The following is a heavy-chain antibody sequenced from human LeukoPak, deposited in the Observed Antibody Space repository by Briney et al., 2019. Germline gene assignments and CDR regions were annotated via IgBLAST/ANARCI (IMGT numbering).Heavy chain of an antibody. D-gene: IGHD4-17*01. CDR3: SRDGATVTLLRAFDI. CDR2: ISSISSTI. J-gene: IGHJ3*02. Sequence: AGGSLRLSCAASGFTFSSYSMNWVRQAPGKGLEWVSYISSISSTIYYADSVKGRFTISRDNAKNSLYLQMNSLRAEDTAVYYCSRDGATVTLLRAFDIWGQGTMVAVSS. CDR1: GFTFSSYS. V-gene: IGHV3-48*04.